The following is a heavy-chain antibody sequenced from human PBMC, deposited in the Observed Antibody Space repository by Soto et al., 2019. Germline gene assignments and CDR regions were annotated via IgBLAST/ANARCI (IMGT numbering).Heavy chain of an antibody. CDR1: GFTFSSYG. V-gene: IGHV3-30*18. CDR3: AKSNGLLSGYYYVMEV. Sequence: QVQLVESGGGVVQPGRSLRLSCAASGFTFSSYGMHWVRQAPGKGLEWVAVISYDGSNKNYADSVKGRFTISRDNSKNTLYLQMNSLRAEDTAVYYCAKSNGLLSGYYYVMEVWGQGTTVTVSS. J-gene: IGHJ6*02. D-gene: IGHD3-10*01. CDR2: ISYDGSNK.